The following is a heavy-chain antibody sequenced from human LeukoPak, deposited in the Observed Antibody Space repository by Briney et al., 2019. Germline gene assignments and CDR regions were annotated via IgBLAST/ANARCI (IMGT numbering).Heavy chain of an antibody. J-gene: IGHJ4*02. CDR3: AKVLAERYFDY. V-gene: IGHV3-30*18. CDR2: ISYDGSNK. CDR1: GFTFSSYG. Sequence: PGRSLRLSCAASGFTFSSYGMHWVRQAPGKGLEWVAVISYDGSNKYYADSVKGRFTISRDNSKNTLYLQMNSLRAEDTAVYYCAKVLAERYFDYWGQGTLVTVSS. D-gene: IGHD3-9*01.